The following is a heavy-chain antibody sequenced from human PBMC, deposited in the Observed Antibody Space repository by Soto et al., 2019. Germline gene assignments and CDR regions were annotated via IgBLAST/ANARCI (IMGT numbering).Heavy chain of an antibody. CDR2: INSDGSST. Sequence: EVQLVESGGGLVQPGGSLRLSCAASGFTFSSYWMHWVRQAPGKGLVWVSRINSDGSSTSYADSVKGRFNISRDNAKNTLDLQMNSLRAEDTAVYYCVRTSLVVAAATREDYWGQGTLVTVSS. J-gene: IGHJ4*02. D-gene: IGHD2-15*01. CDR1: GFTFSSYW. CDR3: VRTSLVVAAATREDY. V-gene: IGHV3-74*01.